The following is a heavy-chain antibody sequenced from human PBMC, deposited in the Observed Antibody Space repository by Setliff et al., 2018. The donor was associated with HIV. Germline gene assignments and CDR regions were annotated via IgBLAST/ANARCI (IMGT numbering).Heavy chain of an antibody. V-gene: IGHV3-21*04. D-gene: IGHD1-26*01. CDR2: INSRSTYR. J-gene: IGHJ3*02. CDR3: ARDLGGSYQDDAFDI. CDR1: GFTFSSFT. Sequence: GGSLRLSCAASGFTFSSFTMNWVRQAPGKGLEWVSSINSRSTYRYYAASAKGRFTISRDNPKNSLYLQMNSLRAEDTAVYYCARDLGGSYQDDAFDIWGQGTMVTVS.